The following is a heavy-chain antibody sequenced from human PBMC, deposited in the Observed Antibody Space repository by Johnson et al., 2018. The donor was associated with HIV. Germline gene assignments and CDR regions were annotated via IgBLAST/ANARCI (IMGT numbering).Heavy chain of an antibody. CDR1: GFTFNSYG. V-gene: IGHV3-30*18. Sequence: QVQLVESGGGVVQPGRSLRLSCAASGFTFNSYGMHWVRQAPGKGLEWVAVISYDGSNKYYADSVKGRFTISRDNSKNTLYLRMNSLRAEDTAVYLCAKERGKRWLHPRDAFDICGQGTMVTVSS. J-gene: IGHJ3*02. D-gene: IGHD5-24*01. CDR3: AKERGKRWLHPRDAFDI. CDR2: ISYDGSNK.